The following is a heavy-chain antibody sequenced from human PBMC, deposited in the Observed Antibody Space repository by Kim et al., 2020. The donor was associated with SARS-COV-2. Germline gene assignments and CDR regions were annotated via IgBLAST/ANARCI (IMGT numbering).Heavy chain of an antibody. D-gene: IGHD6-13*01. CDR1: GGSISSYY. CDR2: IYYSGST. V-gene: IGHV4-59*01. J-gene: IGHJ2*01. CDR3: ARYSSSWYRYWYFDH. Sequence: SETLSLTCTVSGGSISSYYWSWIRQPPGKGLEWIWYIYYSGSTNYNPSLKIRVTISVDTSKNQYALKLSSVTAADTAVSYCARYSSSWYRYWYFDHWGHGTLVTVSS.